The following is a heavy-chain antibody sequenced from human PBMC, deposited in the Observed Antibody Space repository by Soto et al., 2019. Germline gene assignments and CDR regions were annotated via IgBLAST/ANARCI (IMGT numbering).Heavy chain of an antibody. J-gene: IGHJ3*02. CDR1: GDTFPSYW. CDR3: TRLTYDNDCSGHCTEANDAFDI. Sequence: GESLKISCKGSGDTFPSYWIAWVRQVSGKGLEWMGIIYPGDSETRYSPSFQGQGTISADKSINTAYLQWSSLKASDTAMYSCTRLTYDNDCSGHCTEANDAFDIWGQGTLVTVSS. D-gene: IGHD3-22*01. CDR2: IYPGDSET. V-gene: IGHV5-51*01.